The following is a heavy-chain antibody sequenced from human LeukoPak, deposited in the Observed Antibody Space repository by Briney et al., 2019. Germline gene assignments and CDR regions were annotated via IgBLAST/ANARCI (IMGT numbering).Heavy chain of an antibody. Sequence: PSETLSLTCAVYGGSFSGYYWSWIRQPPGKGLEWIGEINHSGSTNYNSSLKSRVTMSVDTSKNQFSLKLSSVTAADTAVYYCARDSARPMVRGVNVENWFDPWGQGTLVTVSS. CDR2: INHSGST. J-gene: IGHJ5*02. CDR3: ARDSARPMVRGVNVENWFDP. D-gene: IGHD3-10*01. V-gene: IGHV4-34*01. CDR1: GGSFSGYY.